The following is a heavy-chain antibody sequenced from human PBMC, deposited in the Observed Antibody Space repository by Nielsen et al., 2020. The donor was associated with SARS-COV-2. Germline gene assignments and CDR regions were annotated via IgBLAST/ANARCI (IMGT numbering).Heavy chain of an antibody. CDR3: ARGSGYSGYDRSYGMDV. D-gene: IGHD5-12*01. V-gene: IGHV3-11*03. CDR2: ISSSSYT. CDR1: GFTFSDYY. J-gene: IGHJ6*02. Sequence: GGSLRLSCAASGFTFSDYYMSWIRQAPGKGLEWVSYISSSSYTNYADSVKGRFTISRDNAKNSLYLQMNSLRAEDTAVYYCARGSGYSGYDRSYGMDVWGQGTTVTVSS.